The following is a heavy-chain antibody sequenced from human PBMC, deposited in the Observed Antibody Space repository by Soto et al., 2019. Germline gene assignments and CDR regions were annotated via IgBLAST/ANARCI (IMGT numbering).Heavy chain of an antibody. Sequence: SETLSLTCTVSGGSIYRSGYYWGWIRQPPGRGLEWIGNIDYNGVTYSNPSLKGRVTISRDTSKNQFSLKLTSVTAADTALYYCGKVLVGATGHTDSDSWGPGTLVTVSS. J-gene: IGHJ4*02. CDR3: GKVLVGATGHTDSDS. CDR1: GGSIYRSGYY. CDR2: IDYNGVT. V-gene: IGHV4-39*01. D-gene: IGHD2-15*01.